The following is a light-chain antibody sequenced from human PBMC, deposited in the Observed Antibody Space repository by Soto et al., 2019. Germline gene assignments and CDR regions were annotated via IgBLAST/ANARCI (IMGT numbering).Light chain of an antibody. CDR3: QQYVTSAIT. CDR1: QSVGSD. J-gene: IGKJ5*01. CDR2: GAS. V-gene: IGKV3-20*01. Sequence: EIVLTQSPGTLSLSPGERATLYCRASQSVGSDLAWYQQKPGQAPRLLISGASSRATGIPDRFSGGGSGTDFTLTISSLEPEDFTLYYCQQYVTSAITFGQGTRLEIK.